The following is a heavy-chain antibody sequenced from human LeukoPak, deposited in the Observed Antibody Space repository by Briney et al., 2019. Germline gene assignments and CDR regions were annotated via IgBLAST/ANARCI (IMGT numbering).Heavy chain of an antibody. CDR1: GGSISSYY. CDR3: ARVSNSDYDSSGYYYGFDY. V-gene: IGHV4-59*01. J-gene: IGHJ4*02. Sequence: SETLSLTCTVSGGSISSYYWSWIRQPPGKGLEWIGYIYYSGSTNYNPSLKSRVTISVDTSKNQFSLKLSSVTAAVTAVYYCARVSNSDYDSSGYYYGFDYWGQGTLVTVSS. D-gene: IGHD3-22*01. CDR2: IYYSGST.